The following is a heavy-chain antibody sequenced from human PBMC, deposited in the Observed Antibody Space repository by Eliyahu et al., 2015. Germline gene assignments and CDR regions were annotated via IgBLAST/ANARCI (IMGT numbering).Heavy chain of an antibody. CDR1: GFTFXVXA. Sequence: EVQLVESGGGLVQPGGSLXXSCSASGFTFXVXALHWVRQAPGKGLEYVSAISSNDESTYYADSVKGRVTISRDNSKNTLYLQMSSLRAEDTAVYYCVKPPLYYYDSTAYYPYWGQGTLVTVSS. CDR2: ISSNDEST. CDR3: VKPPLYYYDSTAYYPY. V-gene: IGHV3-64D*06. D-gene: IGHD3-22*01. J-gene: IGHJ4*02.